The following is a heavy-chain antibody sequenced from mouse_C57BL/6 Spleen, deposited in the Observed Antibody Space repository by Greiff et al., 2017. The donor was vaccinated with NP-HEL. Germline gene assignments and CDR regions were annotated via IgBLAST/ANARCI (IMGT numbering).Heavy chain of an antibody. Sequence: QVQLQQPGAELVKPGASVKLSCKASGYTFTSYWMHWVKQRPGQGLEWIGMIHPNSGSTNYNEKFKSKATLTVDKSSSTAYMQLSSLTSEDSAVYYCGRGGYDGYYVGAYWGQGTLVTVSA. D-gene: IGHD2-3*01. CDR3: GRGGYDGYYVGAY. CDR1: GYTFTSYW. J-gene: IGHJ3*01. V-gene: IGHV1-64*01. CDR2: IHPNSGST.